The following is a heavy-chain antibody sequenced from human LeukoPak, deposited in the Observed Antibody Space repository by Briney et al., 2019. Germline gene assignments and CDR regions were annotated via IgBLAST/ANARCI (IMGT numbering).Heavy chain of an antibody. CDR1: GASIRSYY. D-gene: IGHD2-8*02. V-gene: IGHV4-59*01. Sequence: SETLSLTCTVSGASIRSYYWSWTRQTPGKGLEWIGYIYHTGSTKYNPSLRSGGTISIDTSTNHFSLTLTYVSAADTDVYYCSTDSPTGFDHWGQGALVTVSS. J-gene: IGHJ4*02. CDR2: IYHTGST. CDR3: STDSPTGFDH.